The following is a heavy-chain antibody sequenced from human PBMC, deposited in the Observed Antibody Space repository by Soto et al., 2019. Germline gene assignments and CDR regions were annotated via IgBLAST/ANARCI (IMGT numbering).Heavy chain of an antibody. CDR1: GFTFSSYS. J-gene: IGHJ4*02. V-gene: IGHV3-21*01. CDR3: AGGSSGRNPDLDY. Sequence: EVQLVESGGGLVKPGGSLRLSCAASGFTFSSYSMNWVRQAPGKGLEWVSSISSSSSYIYYADSVKGRFTISRDNAKNSLYLQMNSLRAEDTAVYYCAGGSSGRNPDLDYWGQGTLVTVSS. D-gene: IGHD6-19*01. CDR2: ISSSSSYI.